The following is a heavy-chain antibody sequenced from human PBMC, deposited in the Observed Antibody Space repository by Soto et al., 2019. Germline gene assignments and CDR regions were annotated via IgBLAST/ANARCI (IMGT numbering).Heavy chain of an antibody. Sequence: SETLSLTCVVSCGSVSSGVFSWNWIRQPPGQGLEWIGYISHGGSPHYTPSLRSRVSISVDRSTNVISLNLTSMTPADTAVYFCARGHYYYAMDVWGKGTTVTVSS. V-gene: IGHV4-30-2*01. CDR1: CGSVSSGVFS. CDR2: ISHGGSP. J-gene: IGHJ6*04. CDR3: ARGHYYYAMDV.